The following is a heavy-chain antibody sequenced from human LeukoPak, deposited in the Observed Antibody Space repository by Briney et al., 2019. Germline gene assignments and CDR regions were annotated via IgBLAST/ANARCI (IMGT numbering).Heavy chain of an antibody. Sequence: TGRSLRLSCAASGFTFSSYAMHWVRQAPGKGLEWVAVISYDGSDKYYADSVKGRFTISRDNSKDTVYLQMNSLRVEDTAVYYCARDPTVTYFSYYFDYWGQGTLVTVSS. D-gene: IGHD4-17*01. J-gene: IGHJ4*02. CDR1: GFTFSSYA. V-gene: IGHV3-30-3*01. CDR2: ISYDGSDK. CDR3: ARDPTVTYFSYYFDY.